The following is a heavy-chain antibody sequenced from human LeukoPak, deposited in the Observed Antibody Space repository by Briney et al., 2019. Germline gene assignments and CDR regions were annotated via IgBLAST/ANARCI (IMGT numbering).Heavy chain of an antibody. CDR2: IYYSGST. Sequence: ASETLSLTCTDSGGSISSYYRSLIRQPPGKELERIGYIYYSGSTNYNPSLKSRVTISVDTSKNQFSLKLSSVTAADTAVYYCARGLLDGYTHPAAFDIWGQGTMVTVSS. D-gene: IGHD5-24*01. J-gene: IGHJ3*02. V-gene: IGHV4-59*01. CDR1: GGSISSYY. CDR3: ARGLLDGYTHPAAFDI.